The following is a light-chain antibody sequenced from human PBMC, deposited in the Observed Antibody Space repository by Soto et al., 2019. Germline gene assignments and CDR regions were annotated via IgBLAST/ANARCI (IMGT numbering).Light chain of an antibody. CDR1: NSNLGAGYD. Sequence: QSALTQPPSVSGVPGQRVTISCTGTNSNLGAGYDVHWYQQLPGAAPKLVVFGNRNRPSGVPERFSGSKSGTSASLAITGLQAEDEADYYCQAYDYSLTAFVFGGGTKVTVL. CDR2: GNR. J-gene: IGLJ3*02. V-gene: IGLV1-40*01. CDR3: QAYDYSLTAFV.